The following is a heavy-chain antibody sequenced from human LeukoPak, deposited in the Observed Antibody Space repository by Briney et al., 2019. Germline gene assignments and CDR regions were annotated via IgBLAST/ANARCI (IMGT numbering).Heavy chain of an antibody. CDR1: GFTFSSYA. CDR3: ARVGQLVRWDY. Sequence: GGSLRLSCAASGFTFSSYAMHWVRQAPGKGLEWVAVISYDGSNKYYADSVKGRFTISRDNSKNTLYLQMNSLRAEDTAVYYCARVGQLVRWDYWGQGTLVTVSS. V-gene: IGHV3-30-3*01. D-gene: IGHD6-6*01. J-gene: IGHJ4*02. CDR2: ISYDGSNK.